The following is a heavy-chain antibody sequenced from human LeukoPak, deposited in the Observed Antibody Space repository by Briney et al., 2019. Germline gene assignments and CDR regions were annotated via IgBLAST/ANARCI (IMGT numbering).Heavy chain of an antibody. D-gene: IGHD2-2*01. CDR1: GFTFSDYY. V-gene: IGHV3-11*01. Sequence: SGGSLRLSCAASGFTFSDYYMSWIRQAPGKGLEWVSYISSSGSTIYYADSVKGRFTISRDNAKNSLYLQMYSLRAEDTAVYYCARGSCSSTSCYILDYWGQGTLVTVSS. CDR3: ARGSCSSTSCYILDY. CDR2: ISSSGSTI. J-gene: IGHJ4*02.